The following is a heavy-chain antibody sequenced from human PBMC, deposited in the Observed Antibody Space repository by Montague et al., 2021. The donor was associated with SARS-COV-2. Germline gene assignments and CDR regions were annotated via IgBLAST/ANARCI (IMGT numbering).Heavy chain of an antibody. CDR2: IFLTGEQ. J-gene: IGHJ4*02. V-gene: IGHV2-26*01. D-gene: IGHD3-16*02. Sequence: PALVKPTQTLTLTCAVSGFSLNNRLGVTWIRQPPGKALEWLAHIFLTGEQSVTTSLKTRATVSRDTSKNQVVPSMTNVDPADTATYYCARIRSDPPLLYLSVWDYCFDFWGQGILVSVSS. CDR3: ARIRSDPPLLYLSVWDYCFDF. CDR1: GFSLNNRLG.